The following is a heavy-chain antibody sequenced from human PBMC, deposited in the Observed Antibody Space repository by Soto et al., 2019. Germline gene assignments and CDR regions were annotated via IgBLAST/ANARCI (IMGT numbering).Heavy chain of an antibody. Sequence: LQLQESGPGLVKPSETLSLTCTVSGGSISSSSYYWGWIRQPPGKGLEWIGSFYYSGSTYYNPSLRSRVTLSVDTSKNQFSLKLNSVTAADTAMYYCATWTLERLLTPGPFDYWGQGTLVTVSS. D-gene: IGHD2-21*01. CDR3: ATWTLERLLTPGPFDY. CDR2: FYYSGST. CDR1: GGSISSSSYY. V-gene: IGHV4-39*01. J-gene: IGHJ4*02.